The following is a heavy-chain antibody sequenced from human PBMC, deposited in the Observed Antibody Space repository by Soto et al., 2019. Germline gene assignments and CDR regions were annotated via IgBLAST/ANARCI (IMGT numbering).Heavy chain of an antibody. Sequence: GGSVRLSCATAGFTLGDYAMGWFRQAPGKGLEWVGHIRSKAYGGTTNLAASVKGRFTISRDDSKSIAYLQMNSLKSEDTAVYYCMTVYDSTVRCFWLHHWGQRAPVTV. V-gene: IGHV3-49*03. CDR2: IRSKAYGGTT. J-gene: IGHJ5*02. CDR3: MTVYDSTVRCFWLHH. D-gene: IGHD3-22*01. CDR1: GFTLGDYA.